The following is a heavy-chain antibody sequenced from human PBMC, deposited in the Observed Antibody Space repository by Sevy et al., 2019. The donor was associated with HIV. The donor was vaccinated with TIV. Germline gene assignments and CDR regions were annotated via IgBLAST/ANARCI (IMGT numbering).Heavy chain of an antibody. J-gene: IGHJ4*02. CDR2: VSHSGNT. V-gene: IGHV4-59*08. Sequence: SGTLSLTCTVSGDSINNYYWSWIRQPPGKGLEWIGYVSHSGNTNYNPSLKSRGSISVDTSTNQFSLKVKSVTAADTAVYYCARLRWDLVVVPGATPGCYFDSWGQGTLVTVSS. D-gene: IGHD2-2*02. CDR1: GDSINNYY. CDR3: ARLRWDLVVVPGATPGCYFDS.